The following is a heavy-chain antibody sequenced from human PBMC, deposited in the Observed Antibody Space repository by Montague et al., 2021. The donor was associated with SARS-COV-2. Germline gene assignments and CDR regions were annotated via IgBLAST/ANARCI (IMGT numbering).Heavy chain of an antibody. Sequence: SETLSLTCTVSGGSISSYYWSWIRQPPGKGLEWIGYIYYSGSTNYNPSLKSRVTIAVDTSKNQFSLKLSSVTAADTAACYCARGTAAGTNFDYWGQGTLVTVSS. J-gene: IGHJ4*02. CDR2: IYYSGST. D-gene: IGHD6-13*01. CDR1: GGSISSYY. CDR3: ARGTAAGTNFDY. V-gene: IGHV4-59*01.